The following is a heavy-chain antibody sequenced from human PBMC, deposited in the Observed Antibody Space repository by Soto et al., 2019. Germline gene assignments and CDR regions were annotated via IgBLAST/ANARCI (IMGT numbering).Heavy chain of an antibody. D-gene: IGHD5-12*01. V-gene: IGHV2-5*02. CDR3: AHVYGGYDNFDY. J-gene: IGHJ4*02. CDR1: GFPLRTSGVG. Sequence: SGPTLVNPTQTLTLTCTFSGFPLRTSGVGVGWIRQPPGKALEWLALIYWDDDKRYSPSLKSRLTITKDTSKNQVVLTMTNMDPVDTATYYCAHVYGGYDNFDYWGQGTLVTVSS. CDR2: IYWDDDK.